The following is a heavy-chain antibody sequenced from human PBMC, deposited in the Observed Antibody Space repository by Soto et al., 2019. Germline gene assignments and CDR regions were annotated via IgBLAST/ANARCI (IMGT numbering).Heavy chain of an antibody. J-gene: IGHJ4*02. D-gene: IGHD4-17*01. CDR3: AQGSLPDYGHVYDDY. CDR1: GFTFSTYD. V-gene: IGHV3-23*01. CDR2: ISDSGDRT. Sequence: EVQLLESGGGLVLPGGSLRLSCAASGFTFSTYDMRWVRQAPGKGLEWVSAISDSGDRTHYADSVKGRFTISRDYSKNSVYLQMNSLGGDDTAVYYCAQGSLPDYGHVYDDYCGQVTLVTVSS.